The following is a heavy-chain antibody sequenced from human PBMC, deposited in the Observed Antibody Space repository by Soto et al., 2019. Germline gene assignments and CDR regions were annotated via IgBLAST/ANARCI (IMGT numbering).Heavy chain of an antibody. V-gene: IGHV4-30-2*01. Sequence: SETLSLTCTVSGCSISSSSYYWGWIRQPPGKGLEWIGYIYHSGSTYYNPSLKSRVTISVDRSKNQFSLKLSSVTAADTAVYYCASSHAGAHITAAVHWGQGTLVTVSS. CDR2: IYHSGST. CDR3: ASSHAGAHITAAVH. J-gene: IGHJ4*02. D-gene: IGHD6-13*01. CDR1: GCSISSSSYY.